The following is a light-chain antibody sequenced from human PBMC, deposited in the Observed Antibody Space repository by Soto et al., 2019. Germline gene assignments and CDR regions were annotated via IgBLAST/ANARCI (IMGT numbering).Light chain of an antibody. V-gene: IGLV2-14*03. CDR1: IDVGYYNY. CDR3: SSYTTSSTS. Sequence: QSAPTQPASVSGATGQSITISCTGNIDVGYYNYVSWYQQHPGKAPKLMIYDVSNRPSGVSNRFSGSKSGDTASLTISGLHAEDEADYYCSSYTTSSTSFGTGTKVTVL. CDR2: DVS. J-gene: IGLJ1*01.